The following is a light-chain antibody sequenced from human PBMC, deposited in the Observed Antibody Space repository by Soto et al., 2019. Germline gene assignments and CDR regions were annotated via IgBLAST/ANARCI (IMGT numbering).Light chain of an antibody. CDR2: EGS. CDR1: SSDVGSYNL. CDR3: CLGV. Sequence: QSALTQPASVSGSPGPSITISCTGTSSDVGSYNLVSWYQQHPGKAPKLMIYEGSKRPSGVSNRFSGSKSGNTASLTISGLQAEDEADYYCCLGVFGTGTKVTVL. J-gene: IGLJ1*01. V-gene: IGLV2-23*01.